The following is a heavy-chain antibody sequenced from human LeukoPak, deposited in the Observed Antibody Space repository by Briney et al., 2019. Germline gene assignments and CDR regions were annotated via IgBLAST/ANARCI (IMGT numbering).Heavy chain of an antibody. Sequence: GASVKVSCKASGYTFTGYYMHWVRQAPGQGLEWMGWINLNSGGTNYAQKFQGRVTMTRDTSISTAYMELSRLRSDDTAVYYCARLAAAGYYFDYWGQGTLVTVSS. CDR1: GYTFTGYY. CDR2: INLNSGGT. V-gene: IGHV1-2*02. CDR3: ARLAAAGYYFDY. D-gene: IGHD6-13*01. J-gene: IGHJ4*02.